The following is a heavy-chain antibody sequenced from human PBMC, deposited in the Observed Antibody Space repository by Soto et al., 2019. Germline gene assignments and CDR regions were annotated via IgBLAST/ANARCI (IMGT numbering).Heavy chain of an antibody. CDR1: GFTFSSYS. CDR2: ISSSSSVI. Sequence: GSLRLSCTASGFTFSSYSMNWVRQAPGKGLEWVSYISSSSSVIYSADSVKGRFTISRDNAKNSLYLQMNSLRDEDTAVYYCARNWLSSSWFAFFDYWGQGTLVTVSS. D-gene: IGHD6-13*01. V-gene: IGHV3-48*02. J-gene: IGHJ4*02. CDR3: ARNWLSSSWFAFFDY.